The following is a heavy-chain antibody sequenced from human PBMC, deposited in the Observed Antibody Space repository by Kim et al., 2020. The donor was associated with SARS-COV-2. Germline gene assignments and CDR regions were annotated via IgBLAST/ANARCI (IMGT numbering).Heavy chain of an antibody. Sequence: SETLSLTCTVSGGSISSSSYYWGWIRQPPGKGLEWIGSIYYSGSTYYNPSLKSRVTISVDTSKNQFSLKLSSVTAADTAVYYCARPGELGALWGQGTLVTVSS. CDR2: IYYSGST. J-gene: IGHJ4*02. V-gene: IGHV4-39*01. D-gene: IGHD1-7*01. CDR3: ARPGELGAL. CDR1: GGSISSSSYY.